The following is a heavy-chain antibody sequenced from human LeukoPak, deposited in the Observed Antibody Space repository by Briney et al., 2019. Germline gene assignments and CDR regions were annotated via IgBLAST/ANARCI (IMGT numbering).Heavy chain of an antibody. Sequence: RGSLTLSCAVSGFIFRDHAMHWVRQTPGKGLEYVSAISRNGSRAFYVDSVKGRFTVAKDNSKDTVFLEMGRLTSDDMGIYYCVRDSFYTGYDRGFGYWGQGTRVIVSS. CDR1: GFIFRDHA. CDR3: VRDSFYTGYDRGFGY. J-gene: IGHJ4*02. D-gene: IGHD5-12*01. V-gene: IGHV3-64*02. CDR2: ISRNGSRA.